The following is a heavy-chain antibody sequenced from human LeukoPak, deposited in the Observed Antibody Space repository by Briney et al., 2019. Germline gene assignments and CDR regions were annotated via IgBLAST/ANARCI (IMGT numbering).Heavy chain of an antibody. D-gene: IGHD1-1*01. CDR2: LSGSGGNT. CDR1: GFTFSSYA. J-gene: IGHJ4*02. CDR3: ARGRSSWNDGSFDY. V-gene: IGHV3-23*01. Sequence: GGSLRLSCAASGFTFSSYAMSWVRQAPGKGLEWVSALSGSGGNTYYADSVKGRFTISRDNSKNTLYLQMNSLRAEDTAVYYCARGRSSWNDGSFDYWGQGTLVTVSS.